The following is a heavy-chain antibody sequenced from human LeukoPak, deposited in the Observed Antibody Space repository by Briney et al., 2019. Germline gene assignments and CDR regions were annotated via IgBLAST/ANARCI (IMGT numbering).Heavy chain of an antibody. CDR3: ARDRTYDSSGYYTDY. D-gene: IGHD3-22*01. CDR2: ISTSSSYT. J-gene: IGHJ4*02. Sequence: GGSLRLSCAASGFTFSDCYMSWIRQAPGKGLEWVSSISTSSSYTKYADSVKGRFTISRDNAKNSLYLQMNSLRAEDRAVYYCARDRTYDSSGYYTDYWGQGTLVTVSS. V-gene: IGHV3-11*06. CDR1: GFTFSDCY.